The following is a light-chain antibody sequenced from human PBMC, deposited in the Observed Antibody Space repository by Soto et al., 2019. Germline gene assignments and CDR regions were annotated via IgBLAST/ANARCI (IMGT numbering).Light chain of an antibody. Sequence: QSVLTQPASVSGSPGQSIAISCTGSSSDVGIYNYVSWYQQHPGKVPKLIIYEVTNRPSGVSTRFSGSKSGNTASLTISGIQTDDEADYYCASITRSSTSVFGTGTKVTVL. CDR2: EVT. V-gene: IGLV2-14*01. J-gene: IGLJ1*01. CDR3: ASITRSSTSV. CDR1: SSDVGIYNY.